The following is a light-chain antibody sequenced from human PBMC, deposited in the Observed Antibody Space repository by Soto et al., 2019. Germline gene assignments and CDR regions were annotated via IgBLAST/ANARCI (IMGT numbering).Light chain of an antibody. J-gene: IGKJ2*01. CDR2: DAS. CDR1: LSVVNN. Sequence: EIVLTQSPAPLSLSPGERATLSCPASLSVVNNLTWYQQKPGQAPRLLIYDASNRATGFPARFSGSGAGTDFTLTISGLEPEDSAVSYCQQHTIWRYAFGQGTKLEIE. V-gene: IGKV3-11*01. CDR3: QQHTIWRYA.